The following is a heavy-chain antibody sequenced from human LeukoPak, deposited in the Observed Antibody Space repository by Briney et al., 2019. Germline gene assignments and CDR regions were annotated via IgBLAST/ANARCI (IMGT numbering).Heavy chain of an antibody. D-gene: IGHD2-8*01. CDR1: GGSISSYY. Sequence: SETLSLTCTVSGGSISSYYWSWIRQPPGKGLEWIGYIYYSGSTNYNPSLKSRVTMSVDTSKNQFSLKLSSVTAADTAVYYCASQYCTNGVCYLNYWGQGTLVTVSS. V-gene: IGHV4-59*01. CDR3: ASQYCTNGVCYLNY. J-gene: IGHJ4*02. CDR2: IYYSGST.